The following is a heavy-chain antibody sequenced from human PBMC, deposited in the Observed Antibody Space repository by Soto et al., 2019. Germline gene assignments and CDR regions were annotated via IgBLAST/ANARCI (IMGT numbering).Heavy chain of an antibody. CDR3: ARVAIMGVVNSPLVSFDL. CDR2: ISTLGTTI. CDR1: GFIFKIYV. V-gene: IGHV3-48*03. Sequence: GGALILSCSSAGFIFKIYVMTLGRQAAGKGLEWVSDISTLGTTIHYADSVRDRFTISRDNPTNTVYLPLTSLRDEDTDVYYCARVAIMGVVNSPLVSFDLWGQGTLVTVSS. J-gene: IGHJ4*02. D-gene: IGHD5-18*01.